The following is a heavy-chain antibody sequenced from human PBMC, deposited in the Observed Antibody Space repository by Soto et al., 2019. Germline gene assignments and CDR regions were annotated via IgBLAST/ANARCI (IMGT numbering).Heavy chain of an antibody. D-gene: IGHD6-6*01. CDR3: ARDSREQLVYYYYGMDV. CDR2: IYTSGST. J-gene: IGHJ6*02. Sequence: QVQLQESGPGLVKPSETLSLTCTVSGGSISSYYWSWIRQPAGKGLEWIGRIYTSGSTNYNPSLQSRVTMSVDTSKNQFSLKLSSVAAADTAVYYCARDSREQLVYYYYGMDVWGQGTTVTVSS. CDR1: GGSISSYY. V-gene: IGHV4-4*07.